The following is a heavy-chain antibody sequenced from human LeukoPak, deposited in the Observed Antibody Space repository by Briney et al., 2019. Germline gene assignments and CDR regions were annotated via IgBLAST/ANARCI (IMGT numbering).Heavy chain of an antibody. CDR3: ARDGYSSGWGRAFDI. D-gene: IGHD6-19*01. J-gene: IGHJ3*02. CDR1: GGSISSYY. CDR2: IYYSGST. V-gene: IGHV4-59*01. Sequence: SETLSLTCTVSGGSISSYYWSWIRQPPGKGLEWIGYIYYSGSTNYNPSLKSRGTISVDTSKNQFSLKLSSVTAADTAVYYCARDGYSSGWGRAFDIWGQGTMVTVSS.